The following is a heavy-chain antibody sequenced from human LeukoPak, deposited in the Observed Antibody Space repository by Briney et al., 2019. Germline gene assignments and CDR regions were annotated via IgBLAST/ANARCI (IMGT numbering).Heavy chain of an antibody. CDR2: IYYSGST. J-gene: IGHJ4*02. Sequence: SETLSLTCTVSGGSISSSSYYWGWIRQPPGKGLEWIGSIYYSGSTYYNPSLKSRVTISVDTSKNQFSLKLSSVTAADTAVYYCARTPIYYFDNSGYYNWGQGTLVTVSS. CDR1: GGSISSSSYY. D-gene: IGHD3-22*01. V-gene: IGHV4-39*07. CDR3: ARTPIYYFDNSGYYN.